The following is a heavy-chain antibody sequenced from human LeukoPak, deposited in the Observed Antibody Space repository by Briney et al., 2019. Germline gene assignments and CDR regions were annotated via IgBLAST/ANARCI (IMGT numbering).Heavy chain of an antibody. CDR3: ARSDYDYVWGSYPY. D-gene: IGHD3-16*02. J-gene: IGHJ4*02. CDR1: GFTFSNYA. Sequence: GGSLRLSCAASGFTFSNYAMHWVRQAPGKGLEYVSAISSNGGSTYYANSVKGRFAISRDNSKNTLYLQMGSLRAEDMAVYYCARSDYDYVWGSYPYWGQGTLVTVSS. V-gene: IGHV3-64*01. CDR2: ISSNGGST.